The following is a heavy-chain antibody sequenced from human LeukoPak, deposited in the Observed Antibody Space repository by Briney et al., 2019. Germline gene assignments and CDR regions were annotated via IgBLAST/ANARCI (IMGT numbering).Heavy chain of an antibody. Sequence: GGSLRLSCATSGFIFSTYAMIWVRQAPGKGLEWVSDISGNGGSAYYADSVKGRFTISRDDSKNTLYLQMNSLRADDTAIYYCAKGWAGNYREGVDCWGQGTLVTVSS. V-gene: IGHV3-23*01. CDR1: GFIFSTYA. CDR2: ISGNGGSA. CDR3: AKGWAGNYREGVDC. J-gene: IGHJ4*02. D-gene: IGHD5-24*01.